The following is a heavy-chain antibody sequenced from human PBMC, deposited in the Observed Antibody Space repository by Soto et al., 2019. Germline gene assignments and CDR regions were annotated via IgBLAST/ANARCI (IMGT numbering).Heavy chain of an antibody. Sequence: GGSLRFSCATSGFSVSSKYMSWVLQAPGKGLEWVSVIFSNGGTYYADSVKGLFTISRDNSKNTLYLQMNSLRVDDTAVYYCARDAPDGSGPFDYWGQGTLVTVS. CDR3: ARDAPDGSGPFDY. D-gene: IGHD3-22*01. CDR2: IFSNGGT. V-gene: IGHV3-53*01. CDR1: GFSVSSKY. J-gene: IGHJ4*02.